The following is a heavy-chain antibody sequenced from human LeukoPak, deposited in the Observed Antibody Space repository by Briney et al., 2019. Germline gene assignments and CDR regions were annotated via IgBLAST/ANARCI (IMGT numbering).Heavy chain of an antibody. CDR2: IGGRADYT. V-gene: IGHV3-23*01. Sequence: GGSLRLSCAASGFTFGSYPMSWVRQAPGKGLEWVSAIGGRADYTYYVGSVKGRFTISRDNSKNTLYLQMNSLRAEDTAVYYCAKEVHDSSGYSADYWGQGTLSPSPQ. CDR1: GFTFGSYP. D-gene: IGHD3-22*01. CDR3: AKEVHDSSGYSADY. J-gene: IGHJ4*02.